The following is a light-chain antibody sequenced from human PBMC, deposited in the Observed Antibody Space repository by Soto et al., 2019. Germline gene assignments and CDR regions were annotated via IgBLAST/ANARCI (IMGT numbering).Light chain of an antibody. CDR3: GSYTSANTPFA. J-gene: IGLJ1*01. V-gene: IGLV2-14*01. CDR2: EAS. Sequence: QSVLSQPSSVSGSPGQSISISCTGTSTDVGGYNYISWYQHHPCKAPKLIIYEASNRPSAFFLLFSGPHSRNNASLIISKLEVEDESDYYRGSYTSANTPFAFGTGTKVTVL. CDR1: STDVGGYNY.